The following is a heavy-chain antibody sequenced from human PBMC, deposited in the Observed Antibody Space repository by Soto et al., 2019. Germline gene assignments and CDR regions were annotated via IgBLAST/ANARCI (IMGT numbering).Heavy chain of an antibody. CDR2: ISGSGGST. CDR1: GFTFSSYA. Sequence: SLRLSCAASGFTFSSYAMSWVRQAPGKGLEWVSAISGSGGSTYYADSVKGRFTISRDNSKNTLYLQMNSLRAEDTAVYYCAKDPDSSGYPTPFDYWGQGTLVTVSS. V-gene: IGHV3-23*01. J-gene: IGHJ4*02. D-gene: IGHD3-22*01. CDR3: AKDPDSSGYPTPFDY.